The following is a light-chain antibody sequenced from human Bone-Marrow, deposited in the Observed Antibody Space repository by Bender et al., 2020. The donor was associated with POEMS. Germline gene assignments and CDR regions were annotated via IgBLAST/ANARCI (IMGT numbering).Light chain of an antibody. J-gene: IGLJ3*02. CDR3: AAWDASLSGWV. CDR2: SNN. Sequence: QSLLTQPPSASGSPGQRVTISCSGGSSSIGSNTVNWYQQLPGTAPKLLIYSNNQRPSGVPDRFSGSKSGTSASLAFSGLQSEDEAHYYCAAWDASLSGWVFGGGTKLTVL. V-gene: IGLV1-44*01. CDR1: SSSIGSNT.